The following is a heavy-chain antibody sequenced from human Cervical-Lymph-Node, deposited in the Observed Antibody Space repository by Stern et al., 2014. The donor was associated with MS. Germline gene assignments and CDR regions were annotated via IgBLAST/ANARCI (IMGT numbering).Heavy chain of an antibody. CDR2: IIPRYGTT. D-gene: IGHD1-1*01. CDR3: ARDNDDNGMDV. CDR1: GDTFINFG. V-gene: IGHV1-69*01. J-gene: IGHJ6*02. Sequence: VQLVQSGAEVKKPGSSVKVSCTASGDTFINFGMSWVRQAPGQGLEWMGGIIPRYGTTEYVQKFQGRVSISADESATTVYMELSSLRSEDTAVYYCARDNDDNGMDVWGQGTTVTVSS.